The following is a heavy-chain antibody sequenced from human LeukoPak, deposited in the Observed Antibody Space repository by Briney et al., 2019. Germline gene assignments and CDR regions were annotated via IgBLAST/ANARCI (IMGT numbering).Heavy chain of an antibody. Sequence: GVSVEVSCKASGGTFSSYAISWVRQAPGQGLEWMGGIIPIFGTANYAQKFQGRVTITTDESTSTAYMELSSLRSEDTAVYYCARARDGYNPHDAFDIWGQGTMVTVSS. V-gene: IGHV1-69*05. CDR3: ARARDGYNPHDAFDI. J-gene: IGHJ3*02. CDR1: GGTFSSYA. CDR2: IIPIFGTA. D-gene: IGHD5-24*01.